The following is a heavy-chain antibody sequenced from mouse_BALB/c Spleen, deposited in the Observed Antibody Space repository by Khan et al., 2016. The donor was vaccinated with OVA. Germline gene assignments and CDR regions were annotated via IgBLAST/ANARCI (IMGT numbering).Heavy chain of an antibody. J-gene: IGHJ3*01. Sequence: QVQLKQSGAELARPGASVKMSCKASGYTFTSYTIHWIKLRPGQGLEWIGYINPSNGYSNYNQKFKDKVTLTADKSSTTAYMQLSSLTSDDSAVYNCVRDGAYHRNDGWFAYWGLGTLVTVS. CDR2: INPSNGYS. V-gene: IGHV1-4*01. CDR1: GYTFTSYT. CDR3: VRDGAYHRNDGWFAY. D-gene: IGHD2-14*01.